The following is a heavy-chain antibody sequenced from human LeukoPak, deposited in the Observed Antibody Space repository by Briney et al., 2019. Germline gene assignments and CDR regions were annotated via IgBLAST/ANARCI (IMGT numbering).Heavy chain of an antibody. Sequence: GGSLRLSCAASGFTFSSYSMNWVRQAPGKGLEWVSYISTGSSTIYYADSVKGRFTISRDNAKNSLYLQMNSLRVEDTAVYYCARVHAAYPFDYWGQGTLVTVSS. J-gene: IGHJ4*02. V-gene: IGHV3-48*01. CDR2: ISTGSSTI. CDR1: GFTFSSYS. CDR3: ARVHAAYPFDY. D-gene: IGHD2-15*01.